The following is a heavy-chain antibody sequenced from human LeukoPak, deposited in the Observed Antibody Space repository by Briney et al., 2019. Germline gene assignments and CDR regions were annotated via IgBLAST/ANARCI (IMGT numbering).Heavy chain of an antibody. D-gene: IGHD4-17*01. CDR3: AKDIALTQYGDLDY. Sequence: PGRSLRLSCAASGFTFSSYGMHWVRQAPGKGLEWVAVISYDGSNKYYADSVNGRFTISRDNSKNTLYLQMNSLRAEDTAVYYCAKDIALTQYGDLDYWGQGTLVTVSS. CDR1: GFTFSSYG. J-gene: IGHJ4*02. CDR2: ISYDGSNK. V-gene: IGHV3-30*18.